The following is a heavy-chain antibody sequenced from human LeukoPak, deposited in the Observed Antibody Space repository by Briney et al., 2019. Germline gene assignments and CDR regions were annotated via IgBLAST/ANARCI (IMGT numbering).Heavy chain of an antibody. CDR1: GYTFTSYG. D-gene: IGHD3-3*01. CDR3: ARGGQVRGYDFWSGYYGGDY. J-gene: IGHJ4*02. V-gene: IGHV1-18*01. CDR2: ISAYNGNT. Sequence: ASVKVSCKASGYTFTSYGISWVRQAPGQGLEWMGWISAYNGNTNYAQKLQGRVTMTTDTSTSTAYMELRSLRSDDTAVYYCARGGQVRGYDFWSGYYGGDYWGQGTLVTVSS.